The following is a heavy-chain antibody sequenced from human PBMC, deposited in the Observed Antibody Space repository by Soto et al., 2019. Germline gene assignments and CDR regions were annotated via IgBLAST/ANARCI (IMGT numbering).Heavy chain of an antibody. Sequence: SETLSLTFAVYGWPFSGYYWSWIRQPPGKGLEWIGEINHSGSTNYNPSLKSRVTISVDTSKNQFSLKLSSVTAADTAVYYCARGHSSCSGGSCSGFLRNYYCYYMDVWGKGTTVTVSS. CDR2: INHSGST. V-gene: IGHV4-34*01. J-gene: IGHJ6*03. CDR3: ARGHSSCSGGSCSGFLRNYYCYYMDV. CDR1: GWPFSGYY. D-gene: IGHD2-15*01.